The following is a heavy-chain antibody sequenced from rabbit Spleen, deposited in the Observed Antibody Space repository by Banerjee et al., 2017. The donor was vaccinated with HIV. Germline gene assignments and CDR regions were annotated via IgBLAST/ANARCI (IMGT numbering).Heavy chain of an antibody. CDR2: IDPFFFGTT. Sequence: QEQLVESGGGLVQPGGSLKLSCKASGFDFSSYGVSWVRQPPGKGLEWIGYIDPFFFGTTYYANWVNGRFTISSHNAQNTLYLQLNSLTVADTATYFCARDPAYSYGSGSAIPYLWGPGTLVTVS. V-gene: IGHV1S47*01. CDR3: ARDPAYSYGSGSAIPYL. D-gene: IGHD1-1*01. J-gene: IGHJ4*01. CDR1: GFDFSSYG.